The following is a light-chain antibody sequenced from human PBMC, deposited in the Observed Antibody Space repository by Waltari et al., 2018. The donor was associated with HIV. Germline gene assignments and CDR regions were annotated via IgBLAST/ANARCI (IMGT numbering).Light chain of an antibody. J-gene: IGLJ2*01. V-gene: IGLV2-14*03. CDR3: SSYTDSDTRL. CDR2: GVN. CDR1: TNDLGLYDL. Sequence: QSALTQPASVSGSPGQSITISCTGDTNDLGLYDLVSWYHQNPGKAPQLIIYGVNTRPSGMSNRFSGSESGNTASLTISAFHGDDEADYYCSSYTDSDTRLFGGGTKLTVL.